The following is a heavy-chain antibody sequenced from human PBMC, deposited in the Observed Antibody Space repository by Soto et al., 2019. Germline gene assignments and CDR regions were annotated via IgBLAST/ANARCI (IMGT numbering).Heavy chain of an antibody. CDR2: IYSGGST. V-gene: IGHV3-53*04. Sequence: EVQLVESGGGLVQPGGSLRLSCAASGFTVSSNYMSWVRQAPGKGLEGVSVIYSGGSTYYADSVKGRFTISRHNSKNTLYLQMNSLRAEDTAVYYCASTHYGSGSSTARYYGMDVWGQGTTVTVSS. CDR3: ASTHYGSGSSTARYYGMDV. D-gene: IGHD3-10*01. J-gene: IGHJ6*02. CDR1: GFTVSSNY.